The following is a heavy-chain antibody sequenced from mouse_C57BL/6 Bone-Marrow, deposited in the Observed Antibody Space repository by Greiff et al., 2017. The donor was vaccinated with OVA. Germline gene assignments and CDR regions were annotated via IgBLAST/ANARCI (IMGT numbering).Heavy chain of an antibody. CDR2: IYPGSGST. CDR3: AREGYYGSSYLAGFAY. Sequence: QVQLQQPGAELVKPGASVKMSCKASGYTFTSYWITWVKQRPGQGLEWIGDIYPGSGSTNYNEKFKSKATLTVDTSSSTAYMQLSSLTSEDSAVDYCAREGYYGSSYLAGFAYWGQGTLVTVSA. CDR1: GYTFTSYW. V-gene: IGHV1-55*01. D-gene: IGHD1-1*01. J-gene: IGHJ3*01.